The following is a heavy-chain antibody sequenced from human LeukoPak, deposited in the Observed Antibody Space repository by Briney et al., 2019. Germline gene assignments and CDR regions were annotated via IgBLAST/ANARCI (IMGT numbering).Heavy chain of an antibody. Sequence: GGSLRLSCAASGFTFSSYEMNWVRQAPGKGLEWVSYITSSGSTIYYADSVKGRFTISRDNAKNSLYLQMNSLRAGDTAVYYCARGRSRGVVRYYFDYWGQGTLVTVSS. J-gene: IGHJ4*02. D-gene: IGHD2-15*01. CDR3: ARGRSRGVVRYYFDY. V-gene: IGHV3-48*03. CDR2: ITSSGSTI. CDR1: GFTFSSYE.